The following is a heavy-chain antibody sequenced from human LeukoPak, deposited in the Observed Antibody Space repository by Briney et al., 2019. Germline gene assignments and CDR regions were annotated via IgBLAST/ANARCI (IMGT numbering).Heavy chain of an antibody. CDR3: ARDNPGGSYIDY. V-gene: IGHV4-34*01. J-gene: IGHJ4*02. CDR1: GGSFSGYY. Sequence: SETLSLTCAVYGGSFSGYYWSWIRQPPGKGLEWIGEINHSGSTNYIPSLKSRVTISVDTSKNQFSLKLSSVTAADTAVYYCARDNPGGSYIDYWGQGTLVTVSS. CDR2: INHSGST. D-gene: IGHD1-26*01.